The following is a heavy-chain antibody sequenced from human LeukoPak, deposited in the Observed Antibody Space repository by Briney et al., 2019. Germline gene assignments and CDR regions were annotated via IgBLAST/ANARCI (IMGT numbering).Heavy chain of an antibody. V-gene: IGHV3-74*01. D-gene: IGHD6-13*01. CDR2: INSDGSST. CDR3: VKDGRRYTSSWSYFDY. Sequence: GGSLRLSCAASGFTFSSYWMHWVRQAPGKGLVWVSRINSDGSSTRYADSVKGRFTISRDNAKNTLYLQMNSLRAEDTAVYNCVKDGRRYTSSWSYFDYWGQGILVTVSS. CDR1: GFTFSSYW. J-gene: IGHJ4*02.